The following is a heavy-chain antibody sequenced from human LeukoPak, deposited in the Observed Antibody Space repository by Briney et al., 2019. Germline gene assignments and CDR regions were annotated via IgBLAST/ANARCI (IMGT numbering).Heavy chain of an antibody. CDR1: GGSISSGNYY. Sequence: SETLSLTCTVSGGSISSGNYYYSWIRQPAGKGLEWLGRIYTSGTTDYNPSLKSRVTISVDTSKNQFSLKLSSVTAADTAVYYCARGRSSMVRGYYYYYMDVWGKGTTVTISS. D-gene: IGHD3-10*01. J-gene: IGHJ6*03. CDR2: IYTSGTT. V-gene: IGHV4-61*02. CDR3: ARGRSSMVRGYYYYYMDV.